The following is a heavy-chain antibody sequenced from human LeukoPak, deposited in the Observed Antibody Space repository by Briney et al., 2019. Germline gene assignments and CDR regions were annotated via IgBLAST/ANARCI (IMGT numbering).Heavy chain of an antibody. CDR1: GFTFSSYA. D-gene: IGHD3-3*01. Sequence: EAGGSLRLSCAASGFTFSSYAMSWVRQAPGKGLEWVSAISGSGGSTYYADSVKGRFTISRDNSKNTLYLQMNSLRAEDTAVYYCAGNPDDFWSGYPPIGAFDIWGQGTMVTVSS. V-gene: IGHV3-23*01. J-gene: IGHJ3*02. CDR2: ISGSGGST. CDR3: AGNPDDFWSGYPPIGAFDI.